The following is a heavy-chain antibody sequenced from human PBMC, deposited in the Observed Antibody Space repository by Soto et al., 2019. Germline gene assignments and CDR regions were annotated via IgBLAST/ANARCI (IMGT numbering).Heavy chain of an antibody. J-gene: IGHJ3*02. CDR1: GFTFDKFG. Sequence: EVQMVASGGGVVRPGGSLRLSCIATGFTFDKFGLTWVRHAPGKGLEWVSGINWSGTETHYADSVRGRFTISRDNAWQSPFLQMHSPRVEDTAFYHCARGYSGDLWLEAFEIWGQGTMVTVSS. CDR3: ARGYSGDLWLEAFEI. D-gene: IGHD2-21*01. CDR2: INWSGTET. V-gene: IGHV3-20*01.